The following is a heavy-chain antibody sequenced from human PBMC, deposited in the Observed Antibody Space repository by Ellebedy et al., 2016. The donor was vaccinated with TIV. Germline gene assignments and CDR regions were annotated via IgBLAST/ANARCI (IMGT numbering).Heavy chain of an antibody. CDR3: SRGGGCGGGTCYYPDF. V-gene: IGHV3-21*01. D-gene: IGHD2-15*01. CDR1: GFTFSSYS. CDR2: ISTISS. Sequence: PGGSLRLSCAASGFTFSSYSLNWVRQAPGKGLEWVSSISTISSYADSVRGRFTISRDNAKNSLYLQMNSLRAEDTAVYYCSRGGGCGGGTCYYPDFWGRGTLVTVSS. J-gene: IGHJ4*02.